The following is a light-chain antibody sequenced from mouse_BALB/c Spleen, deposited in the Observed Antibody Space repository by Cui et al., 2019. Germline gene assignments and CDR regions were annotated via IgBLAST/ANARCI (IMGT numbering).Light chain of an antibody. Sequence: DIKMTQSQSSMYASLGERVTITCKASQVINSYLSWFQQKPGKSPKTLIYRANRLVDGVPSRFSGSGSGQDYSLTISSLEYEDMGIYYCLQYDEFPLTFGSGTKLEIK. CDR3: LQYDEFPLT. CDR1: QVINSY. CDR2: RAN. V-gene: IGKV14-111*01. J-gene: IGKJ4*01.